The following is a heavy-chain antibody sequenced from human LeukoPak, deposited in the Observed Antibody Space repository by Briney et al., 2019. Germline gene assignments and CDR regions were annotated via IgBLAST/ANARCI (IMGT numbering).Heavy chain of an antibody. Sequence: PGGSLRLSCAASGFTFSDYYMGWMRQAPGKGLEWVSYISNSGDTMSYLDSVKGRFTISRDNAKNSLFLQMSSLRVEDTTIYYCARARGSYAFDIWGQGTMVTVSS. V-gene: IGHV3-11*04. CDR2: ISNSGDTM. CDR3: ARARGSYAFDI. CDR1: GFTFSDYY. D-gene: IGHD1-26*01. J-gene: IGHJ3*02.